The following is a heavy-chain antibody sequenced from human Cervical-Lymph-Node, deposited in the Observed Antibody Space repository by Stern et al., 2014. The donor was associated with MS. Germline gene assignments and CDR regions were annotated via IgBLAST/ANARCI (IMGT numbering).Heavy chain of an antibody. Sequence: VQLVESGAEVKKPGASVKVSCKASGYTFPNFYMHWVRQAPGQGLEWMGIINPSGGSTSYAQKFQGRVTMELSSLRSEDTAVYYCAIGAFDIWGQGTMVTVSS. CDR2: INPSGGST. V-gene: IGHV1-46*01. J-gene: IGHJ3*02. CDR3: AIGAFDI. CDR1: GYTFPNFY.